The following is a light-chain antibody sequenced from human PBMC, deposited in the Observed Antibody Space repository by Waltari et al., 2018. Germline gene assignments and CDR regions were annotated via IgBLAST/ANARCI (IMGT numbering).Light chain of an antibody. Sequence: DIQMTQSPSSLSASVGDRISISCRASQIIRTYVNWYQQKPGKAPTILISAASTLRGEVPSRFSGSGSGTDFTLTISNLQPEDFATYYCQQSFSTPRTFGGGTRVEIK. CDR1: QIIRTY. CDR2: AAS. CDR3: QQSFSTPRT. V-gene: IGKV1-39*01. J-gene: IGKJ4*01.